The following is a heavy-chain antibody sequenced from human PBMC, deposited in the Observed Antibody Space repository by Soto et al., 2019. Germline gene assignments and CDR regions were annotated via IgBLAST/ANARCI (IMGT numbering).Heavy chain of an antibody. V-gene: IGHV1-2*02. CDR3: ARGGGYCRGTRCYTDYYYYGMDV. CDR2: INPNNGGT. D-gene: IGHD2-2*02. Sequence: ASVKVSCKASGYTFTGYYMHGVRQAPGQGLEWMGWINPNNGGTNYAQKFQGRVTMTRDTSISTAYMELSRLRSDDTAVYYCARGGGYCRGTRCYTDYYYYGMDVWGQGTTVTVSS. CDR1: GYTFTGYY. J-gene: IGHJ6*02.